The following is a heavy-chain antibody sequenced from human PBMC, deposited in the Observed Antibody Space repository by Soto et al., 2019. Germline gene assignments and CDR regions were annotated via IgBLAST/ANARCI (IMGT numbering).Heavy chain of an antibody. Sequence: SETLCVTCTFSVDSISSFYWCSMRQSPGKELDLIGYVYYTGSTNYNPSLKSRVTISVDRSKNQFSLKLTSANAADTAVYYCARGRTVRNYADDSSDYFYFFDYWGQGTQVTGSS. CDR3: ARGRTVRNYADDSSDYFYFFDY. V-gene: IGHV4-59*01. CDR1: VDSISSFY. J-gene: IGHJ4*02. CDR2: VYYTGST. D-gene: IGHD3-22*01.